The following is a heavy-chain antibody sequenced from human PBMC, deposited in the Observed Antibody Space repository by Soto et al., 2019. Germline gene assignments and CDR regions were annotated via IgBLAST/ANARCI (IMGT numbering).Heavy chain of an antibody. V-gene: IGHV3-48*02. J-gene: IGHJ5*02. Sequence: EVQLVESGGGLVQPGGSLRLSCAASGFTFSTYNMNWVRQAPGKGLEWVSYIGSSSGTIFYADSVKGRFTISRDNAKNLLYLQMNSLRDEDTAVYYCAREENVGFNWFDPWGQGTLVTASS. CDR1: GFTFSTYN. CDR2: IGSSSGTI. CDR3: AREENVGFNWFDP.